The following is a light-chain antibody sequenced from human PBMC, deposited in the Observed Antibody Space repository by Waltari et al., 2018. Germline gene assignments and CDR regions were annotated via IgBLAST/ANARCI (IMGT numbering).Light chain of an antibody. V-gene: IGLV2-23*02. CDR1: SSNVGGYTL. CDR3: CSYAGDSTLI. Sequence: QSALTQPASVSGSPGQSITISCTGTSSNVGGYTLVSWYQQHPGKAPQLILYDVNKRPSGIYPRFSGSKSGNTASLTISGLQADDESDYYCCSYAGDSTLIFGGGTKLTVL. CDR2: DVN. J-gene: IGLJ2*01.